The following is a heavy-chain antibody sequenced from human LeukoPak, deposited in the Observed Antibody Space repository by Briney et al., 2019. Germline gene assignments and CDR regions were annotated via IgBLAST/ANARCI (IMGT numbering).Heavy chain of an antibody. V-gene: IGHV4-59*08. CDR1: GGSISSYY. CDR2: IYYSGST. D-gene: IGHD2-15*01. Sequence: SETLSLTCTVSGGSISSYYWSWIRQPPGKGLEWIGYIYYSGSTNYNPSLKSRVTISVDTSMNQFSLKLSFVTTADTAVYHCARALGYCSGGSCTRGYNWFDPWGQGTLVTVPS. CDR3: ARALGYCSGGSCTRGYNWFDP. J-gene: IGHJ5*02.